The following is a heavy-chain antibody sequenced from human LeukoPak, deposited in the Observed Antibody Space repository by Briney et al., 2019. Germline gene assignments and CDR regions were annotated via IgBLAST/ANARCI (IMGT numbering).Heavy chain of an antibody. V-gene: IGHV3-30*03. D-gene: IGHD3-22*01. Sequence: PGRSLRLSCAASGFTFSSYGMQWVRQAPGKGLEWVAVISYDGSNKYYADSVKGRFTISRDNSKNTLYLQMNSLRAEDTAVYYCVGRDYENWFDPWGQGTLVTVSS. CDR1: GFTFSSYG. CDR2: ISYDGSNK. J-gene: IGHJ5*02. CDR3: VGRDYENWFDP.